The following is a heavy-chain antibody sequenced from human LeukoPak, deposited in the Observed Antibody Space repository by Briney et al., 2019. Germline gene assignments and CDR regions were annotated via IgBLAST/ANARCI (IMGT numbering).Heavy chain of an antibody. CDR1: GFTFRSFS. J-gene: IGHJ6*04. V-gene: IGHV3-74*01. Sequence: GGSLRLSCEASGFTFRSFSMSWVRQAPGKGLEWVSRIDSDGSSTSYADSVKGRFTISRDNAKNTLYLQMHSLRAEDTAVYYCAELGITMIGGVWGKGTTVTISS. CDR2: IDSDGSST. CDR3: AELGITMIGGV. D-gene: IGHD3-10*02.